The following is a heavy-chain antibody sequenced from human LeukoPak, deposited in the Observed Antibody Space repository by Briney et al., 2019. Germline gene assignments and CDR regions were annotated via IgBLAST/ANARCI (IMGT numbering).Heavy chain of an antibody. CDR3: ARGSPGAYYMDV. Sequence: ASVKVSCKASGYTFTGYYLHWVRQAPGQGLEWMGIINPSGGSTSYAQKFQGRVTMTRDMSTSTVYMELSSLRSEDTAVYYCARGSPGAYYMDVWGKGTTVTVSS. D-gene: IGHD1-26*01. V-gene: IGHV1-46*01. CDR1: GYTFTGYY. J-gene: IGHJ6*03. CDR2: INPSGGST.